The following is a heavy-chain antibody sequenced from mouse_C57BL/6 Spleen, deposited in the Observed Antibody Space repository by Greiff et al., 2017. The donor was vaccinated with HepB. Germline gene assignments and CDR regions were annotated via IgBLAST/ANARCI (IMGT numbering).Heavy chain of an antibody. CDR2: IDPADSYT. J-gene: IGHJ3*01. CDR1: GYTFTSYW. CDR3: ARGRGFAY. V-gene: IGHV1-50*01. Sequence: QVQLQQSGAELVKPGASVKLSCKASGYTFTSYWMQWVKQRPGQGLEWIGEIDPADSYTNYDQKFKGKATVTVDTSSNTAYMQLSSLTSEDYAVYYCARGRGFAYWGQGTLVTVSA.